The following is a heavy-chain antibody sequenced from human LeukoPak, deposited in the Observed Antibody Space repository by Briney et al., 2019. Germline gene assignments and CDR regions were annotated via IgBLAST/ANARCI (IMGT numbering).Heavy chain of an antibody. CDR3: ARHLARGSYDWYFDL. CDR1: GGSILSSFDY. J-gene: IGHJ2*01. CDR2: INHSGST. Sequence: SETLSLTCTVSGGSILSSFDYWSWIRQPPGKGLEWIGEINHSGSTNYNPSLKSRVTISVDTSKNQFSLKLSSVTAADTAVYYCARHLARGSYDWYFDLWGRGTLVTVSS. D-gene: IGHD1-26*01. V-gene: IGHV4-39*01.